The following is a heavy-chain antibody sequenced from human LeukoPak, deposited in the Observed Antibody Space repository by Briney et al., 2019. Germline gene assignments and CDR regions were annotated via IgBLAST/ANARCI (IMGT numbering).Heavy chain of an antibody. CDR3: ARGTRTVITPGGRYFDL. CDR1: GGSFSSYY. D-gene: IGHD4-23*01. J-gene: IGHJ2*01. CDR2: INSSGRA. V-gene: IGHV4-34*01. Sequence: SETLSLTCTVYGGSFSSYYWSWIRQPPGKGLEWIGEINSSGRANYTPSLKSRATISADKSKKQFSLKLNSVTAADAAVFYCARGTRTVITPGGRYFDLWGRGTLVTVSS.